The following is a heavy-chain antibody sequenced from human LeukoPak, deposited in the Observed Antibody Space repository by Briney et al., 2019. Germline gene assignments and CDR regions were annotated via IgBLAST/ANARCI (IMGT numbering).Heavy chain of an antibody. CDR1: GFTFSSYW. CDR2: INSDRTGT. D-gene: IGHD6-6*01. J-gene: IGHJ4*02. CDR3: ARDQGDSSSYDFDY. V-gene: IGHV3-74*01. Sequence: GGSLRLSCAASGFTFSSYWMHWVRQAPGKGLVWVSRINSDRTGTSYADSVKGRFTISRDNAKNTLYLQMNSLRVEDTAVYYCARDQGDSSSYDFDYWGQGTLVTVSS.